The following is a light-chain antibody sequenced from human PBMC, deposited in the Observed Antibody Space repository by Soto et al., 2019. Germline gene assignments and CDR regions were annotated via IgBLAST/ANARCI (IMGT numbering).Light chain of an antibody. V-gene: IGKV3-20*01. Sequence: EVVLTQSPGTLSLSPGERATLSCRASQSVSNNYLAWYQQKRAQSLKLLIFCSTDSATGIPDRFSGSGSGTDFTLTISRLEPEDFAVYYCQQYGSSPPYTFGQGTKLEIK. CDR3: QQYGSSPPYT. J-gene: IGKJ2*01. CDR1: QSVSNNY. CDR2: CST.